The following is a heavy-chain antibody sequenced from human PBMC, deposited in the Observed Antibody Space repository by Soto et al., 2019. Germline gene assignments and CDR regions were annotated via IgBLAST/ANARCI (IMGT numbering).Heavy chain of an antibody. D-gene: IGHD2-21*01. CDR3: ARGGISHWAYFYYMDV. V-gene: IGHV4-34*01. CDR1: GGSPSDYF. J-gene: IGHJ6*03. Sequence: PSETLSITCVVSGGSPSDYFWSWIRQPPGMALEWIGEINHLGSINYNPSLKSRVTMSVDTSKNQFSLTLNSVTAADTATYYCARGGISHWAYFYYMDVWDRGTTVTVSS. CDR2: INHLGSI.